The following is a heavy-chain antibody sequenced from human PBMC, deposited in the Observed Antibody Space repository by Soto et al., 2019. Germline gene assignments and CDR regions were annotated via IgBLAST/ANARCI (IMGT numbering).Heavy chain of an antibody. Sequence: ASVKVSCKASGYTFTSYGISWVRKAPGQGLEWMGWISAYNGNTNYAQKLQGRVTMTTDTSTSTAYMELRSLRSDDTAVYYCASLGADKITIFGVVYYYMDVWGKGTTVTVSS. V-gene: IGHV1-18*01. CDR1: GYTFTSYG. D-gene: IGHD3-3*01. CDR2: ISAYNGNT. J-gene: IGHJ6*03. CDR3: ASLGADKITIFGVVYYYMDV.